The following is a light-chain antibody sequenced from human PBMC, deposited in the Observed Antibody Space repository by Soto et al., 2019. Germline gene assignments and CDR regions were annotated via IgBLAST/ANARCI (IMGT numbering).Light chain of an antibody. CDR3: QTYNSYSWT. J-gene: IGKJ1*01. CDR2: DAS. V-gene: IGKV1-5*01. CDR1: QSISSW. Sequence: DIQMTQSPSTLSASVGDRVTITCRASQSISSWLAWYQQKPGKAPKLLIYDASSLESGVPSRFSGSGSGTEFPLNISSLQPDDFATYYCQTYNSYSWTFGQGTKVGIK.